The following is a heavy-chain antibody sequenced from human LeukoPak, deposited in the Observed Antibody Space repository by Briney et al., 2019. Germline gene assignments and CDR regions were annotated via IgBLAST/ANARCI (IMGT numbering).Heavy chain of an antibody. J-gene: IGHJ1*01. V-gene: IGHV1-69*05. CDR1: GGTFSTYL. CDR3: ARCPWGSNYVSGYCAT. Sequence: SVKVSCKASGGTFSTYLITGARQAPGQGLEWMGGFIPVFGAADYPHKLQGGISISTDESASTAYMELSSLRSEDTAVYFCARCPWGSNYVSGYCATWAQGPLVLVSS. D-gene: IGHD2-2*03. CDR2: FIPVFGAA.